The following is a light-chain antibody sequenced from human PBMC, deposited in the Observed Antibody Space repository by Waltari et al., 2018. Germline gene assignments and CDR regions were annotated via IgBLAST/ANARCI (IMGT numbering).Light chain of an antibody. J-gene: IGLJ7*01. Sequence: QSVLTQPPSVSAAPGQRVTIPSSGGSSNIGKNYLSWYRQFPGSAPKLLIYEDTERPAGVPGRFSGSKSGTSATLDITGLQPGDEAEYYCGTWDSSLSGAVFGGGTLLTVL. V-gene: IGLV1-51*02. CDR3: GTWDSSLSGAV. CDR1: SSNIGKNY. CDR2: EDT.